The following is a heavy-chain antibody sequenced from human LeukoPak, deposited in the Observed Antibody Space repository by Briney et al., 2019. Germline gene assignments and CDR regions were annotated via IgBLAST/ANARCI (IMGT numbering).Heavy chain of an antibody. CDR2: IYYSGST. Sequence: SETLSLTCTVSGGSISSSSYFWGWIRQPPGTGLEWIGSIYYSGSTNYNPSLKSRVTISVDTSKSQFSLKLRSVTAADTAVYYCARGLFCGGDCYPDAFDIWGPGTMVTVSS. CDR3: ARGLFCGGDCYPDAFDI. CDR1: GGSISSSSYF. J-gene: IGHJ3*02. D-gene: IGHD2-21*02. V-gene: IGHV4-39*07.